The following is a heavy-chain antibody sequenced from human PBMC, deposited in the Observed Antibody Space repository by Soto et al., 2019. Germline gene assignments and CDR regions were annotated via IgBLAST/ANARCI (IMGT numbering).Heavy chain of an antibody. Sequence: GGSLRLSCLASGLTFGSRAMSWVRQAPGEGLQWVSTITDTGGDAKYADSVRGRFVISRDNSKKTLYLQMTSLTAEDSAMYFCARGSTDSYPGSRIFDFWGRGTLVTVSS. CDR2: ITDTGGDA. J-gene: IGHJ4*02. D-gene: IGHD3-10*01. CDR3: ARGSTDSYPGSRIFDF. V-gene: IGHV3-23*01. CDR1: GLTFGSRA.